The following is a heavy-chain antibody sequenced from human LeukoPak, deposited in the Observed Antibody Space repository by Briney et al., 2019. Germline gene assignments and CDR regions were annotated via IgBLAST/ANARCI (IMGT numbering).Heavy chain of an antibody. V-gene: IGHV1-2*04. Sequence: ASVKVSCKASGYTFTGYYMHWVRQAPGQGLEWMGWINPNSGGTNYAQKFQGWVTMTRDTSISTAYMELSRLRSDDTAVYYCARDRVAAAGTYNYYYGMDVWGQGTTATVSS. D-gene: IGHD6-13*01. J-gene: IGHJ6*02. CDR1: GYTFTGYY. CDR3: ARDRVAAAGTYNYYYGMDV. CDR2: INPNSGGT.